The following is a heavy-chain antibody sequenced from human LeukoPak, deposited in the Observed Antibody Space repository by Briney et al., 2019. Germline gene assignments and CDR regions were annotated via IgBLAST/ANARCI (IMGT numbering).Heavy chain of an antibody. V-gene: IGHV3-21*01. CDR3: ARDPYCSSTSCYGWFDP. Sequence: GGFLRLSCAASGFTFSSYSMNWVRQAPGKGLEWVSSISSSSSYIYYADSVKGRFTISRDNAKNSLYLQMNSLRAEDTAVYYCARDPYCSSTSCYGWFDPWGQGTLVTVSS. CDR2: ISSSSSYI. J-gene: IGHJ5*02. CDR1: GFTFSSYS. D-gene: IGHD2-2*01.